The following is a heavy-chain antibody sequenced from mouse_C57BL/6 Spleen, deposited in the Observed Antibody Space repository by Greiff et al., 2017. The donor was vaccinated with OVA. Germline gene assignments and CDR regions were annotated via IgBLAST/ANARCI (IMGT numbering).Heavy chain of an antibody. CDR3: ARKVSGLDY. CDR1: GYTFTSYW. J-gene: IGHJ4*01. CDR2: IDPSDSYT. D-gene: IGHD2-14*01. V-gene: IGHV1-50*01. Sequence: QVQLQQPGAELVKPGASVKLSCKASGYTFTSYWMQGVKQRPGQGLEWIGEIDPSDSYTNYNQKFKGKATLTVDTSSSTAYMQLSSLTSEDSAVYYCARKVSGLDYWGQGTSVTVSS.